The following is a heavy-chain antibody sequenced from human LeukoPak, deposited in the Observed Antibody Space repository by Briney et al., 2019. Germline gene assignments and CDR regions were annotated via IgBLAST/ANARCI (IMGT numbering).Heavy chain of an antibody. D-gene: IGHD3-10*01. CDR3: ARDGDYYGSGSSRRSHHYYYMDV. Sequence: SQTLSLTCTVSGGSISSGGYYWSWIRQPPGKGLEWIGYIYHSGSTYYNPSLKSRVTISVDRSKNQFSLKLSSVTAADTAVYYCARDGDYYGSGSSRRSHHYYYMDVWGKGTTVTVSS. CDR2: IYHSGST. V-gene: IGHV4-30-2*01. J-gene: IGHJ6*03. CDR1: GGSISSGGYY.